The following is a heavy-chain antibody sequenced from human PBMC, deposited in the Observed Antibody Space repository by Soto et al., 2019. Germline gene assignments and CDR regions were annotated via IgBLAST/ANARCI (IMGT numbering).Heavy chain of an antibody. CDR2: IYYSGST. D-gene: IGHD7-27*01. Sequence: SETLSLTCTVSGGSISSYYWSWIRQHPGKGLEWIGYIYYSGSTNYNPSLKSRVTISVGTSKNQFSLKLSSVTAADTAVYYCARLPLGDYMDVWGKGTTVTVSS. CDR1: GGSISSYY. CDR3: ARLPLGDYMDV. V-gene: IGHV4-59*01. J-gene: IGHJ6*03.